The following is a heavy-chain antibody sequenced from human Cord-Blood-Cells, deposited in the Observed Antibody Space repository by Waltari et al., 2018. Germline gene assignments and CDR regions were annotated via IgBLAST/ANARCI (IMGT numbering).Heavy chain of an antibody. Sequence: QVQLVQSGAEVKKPGASVKVSCKASGYTFTSYAMHWVHQAPGQSLEWMGWINAGNGNTKYSQKFQGRVTITRDTSASTAYMELSSLRSEDTAVYYCARGGNGGNSNWYFDLWGRGT. D-gene: IGHD2-21*02. V-gene: IGHV1-3*01. CDR1: GYTFTSYA. CDR3: ARGGNGGNSNWYFDL. J-gene: IGHJ2*01. CDR2: INAGNGNT.